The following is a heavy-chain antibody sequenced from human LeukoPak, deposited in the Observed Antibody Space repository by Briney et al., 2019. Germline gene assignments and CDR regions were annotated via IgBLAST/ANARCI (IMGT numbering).Heavy chain of an antibody. J-gene: IGHJ4*02. Sequence: GGSLRLSCAASGFTFSNFAMSWVRQAPGKGLEWVSSISGSGISTYYADSLKGRFTISRDNFKNTLFLQLNSLRAEDTAVYYCAKDLRGYDMDFDHWGQGTLVTVSS. D-gene: IGHD5-12*01. CDR3: AKDLRGYDMDFDH. CDR1: GFTFSNFA. CDR2: ISGSGIST. V-gene: IGHV3-23*01.